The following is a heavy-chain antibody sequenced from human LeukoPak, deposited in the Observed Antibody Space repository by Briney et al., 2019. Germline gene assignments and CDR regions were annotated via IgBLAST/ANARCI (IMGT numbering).Heavy chain of an antibody. J-gene: IGHJ4*02. CDR3: ARGTSRGYSYGSYFDY. Sequence: SETLSLTCSVSGGSISSSSHYWDWIRQSPGKGREGIGSIYYSGGTFYNPSLKSRVTISVNTSKNQFSLKLTSVIAADTAVYYCARGTSRGYSYGSYFDYWGQGTLVTVSS. CDR1: GGSISSSSHY. CDR2: IYYSGGT. V-gene: IGHV4-39*07. D-gene: IGHD5-18*01.